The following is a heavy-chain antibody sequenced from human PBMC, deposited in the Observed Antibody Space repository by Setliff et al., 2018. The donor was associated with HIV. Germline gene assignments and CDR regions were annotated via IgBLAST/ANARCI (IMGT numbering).Heavy chain of an antibody. Sequence: PSETLSLTCTVSGGSISSDSYYWSWIRQPAGKGPEWIGYIYNSGTTNYNPSLKSRVSISVHTSENDFSLKLTSVTAADTAVYYCARGGYCSATSCYPFDYWGQGTLVTVSS. CDR3: ARGGYCSATSCYPFDY. J-gene: IGHJ4*02. CDR1: GGSISSDSYY. D-gene: IGHD2-2*01. V-gene: IGHV4-61*10. CDR2: IYNSGTT.